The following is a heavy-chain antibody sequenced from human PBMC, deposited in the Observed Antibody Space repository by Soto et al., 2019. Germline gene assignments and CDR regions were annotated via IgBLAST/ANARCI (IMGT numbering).Heavy chain of an antibody. J-gene: IGHJ3*02. CDR2: VTADGGT. CDR3: APHVSCSGGSCQYDAFAI. D-gene: IGHD2-15*01. CDR1: GFTVSSHA. Sequence: EVPVLESGGGLVQPGGSLRLSCEGSGFTVSSHAMTWIRQAPGKGPEWVSTVTADGGTYYADSVKGRFAMSRDTSEITLYLQMTRLGAEDTAAYYCAPHVSCSGGSCQYDAFAIRGQGTMVTVSS. V-gene: IGHV3-23*01.